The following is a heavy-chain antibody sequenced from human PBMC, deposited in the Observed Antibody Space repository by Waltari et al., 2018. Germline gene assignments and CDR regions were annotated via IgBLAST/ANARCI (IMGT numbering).Heavy chain of an antibody. CDR1: GFTFSSYS. Sequence: EVQLVESGGGLVKPGGSLRLSCPASGFTFSSYSMNWVRQDQGKGLEGVSSISSSSSYIYDADSVKGRFTISRDNAKNSLYLQMNSLRAEDTAVYYCARAFGSSGYMDYWGQGTLVTVSS. J-gene: IGHJ4*02. D-gene: IGHD3-22*01. CDR3: ARAFGSSGYMDY. V-gene: IGHV3-21*01. CDR2: ISSSSSYI.